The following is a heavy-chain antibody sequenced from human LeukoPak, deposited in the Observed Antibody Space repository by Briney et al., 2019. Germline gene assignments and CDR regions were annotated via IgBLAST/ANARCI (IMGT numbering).Heavy chain of an antibody. V-gene: IGHV3-21*01. CDR3: ATPAHDFWSGVYYYYMDV. Sequence: GGSLRLSCAASGFTFSSYSMNWVRQAPGKGLEWVSSISSSSSYIYYADSVKGRFTISRDNAKNSLYLQMNSLRAEDTAVYYCATPAHDFWSGVYYYYMDVWGKGTTVTISS. D-gene: IGHD3-3*01. CDR1: GFTFSSYS. J-gene: IGHJ6*03. CDR2: ISSSSSYI.